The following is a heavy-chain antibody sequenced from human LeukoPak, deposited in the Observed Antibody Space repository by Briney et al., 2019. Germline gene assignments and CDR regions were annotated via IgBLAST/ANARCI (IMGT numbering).Heavy chain of an antibody. CDR2: IYYSGST. J-gene: IGHJ6*02. CDR3: ARAYGDYDYYYGMDV. CDR1: GGSITNNNYN. Sequence: SETLSLTCTVSGGSITNNNYNWDWIRQPPGKGLEWIGYIYYSGSTNYNPSLKSRVTISVDTSKNQFSLKLSSVTAADTAVYYCARAYGDYDYYYGMDVWGQGTTVTVSS. D-gene: IGHD4-17*01. V-gene: IGHV4-61*05.